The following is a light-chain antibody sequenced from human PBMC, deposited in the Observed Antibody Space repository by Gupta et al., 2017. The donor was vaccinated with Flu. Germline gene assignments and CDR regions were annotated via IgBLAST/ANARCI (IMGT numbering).Light chain of an antibody. CDR2: RTS. CDR1: QNISPC. Sequence: PPSLSASVGDRVTITFLASQNISPCLAWYQQKPGKAPKLLIYRTSSVEDGVPSRFSGSGSETEFTLTISSLRPDDFATYYCQQYNKNPRTFGQGTKVDI. J-gene: IGKJ2*01. V-gene: IGKV1-5*03. CDR3: QQYNKNPRT.